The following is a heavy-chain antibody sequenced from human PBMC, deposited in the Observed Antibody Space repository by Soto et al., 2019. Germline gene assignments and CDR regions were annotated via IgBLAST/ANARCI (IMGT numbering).Heavy chain of an antibody. J-gene: IGHJ6*02. CDR3: AKDLNVKTYVPYGMDV. CDR2: ISDDGHNK. V-gene: IGHV3-30*18. CDR1: QLTFNNYA. D-gene: IGHD3-10*02. Sequence: QVQLVESGGGVVQPGRSLSLSCAASQLTFNNYAMHWVRQAPGKGLEWVAVISDDGHNKYYADSVRGRFTISRDNSKNTVYLHMNRLRVDDTAVYYCAKDLNVKTYVPYGMDVWGQGTTVTVSS.